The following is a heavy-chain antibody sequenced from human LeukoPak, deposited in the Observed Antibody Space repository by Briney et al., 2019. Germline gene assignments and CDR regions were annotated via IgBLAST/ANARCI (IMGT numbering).Heavy chain of an antibody. D-gene: IGHD4-17*01. CDR1: GYSISSYY. CDR3: ARDPSYGDYGGWFDP. Sequence: PSETLSLTCTVSGYSISSYYWSWIRQPPGKGLEWIGYIYYSGSTNYNPSLKSRVTISVDTSKNQFSLKLSSVTAADTAVYYCARDPSYGDYGGWFDPWGQGTLVTVSS. CDR2: IYYSGST. J-gene: IGHJ5*02. V-gene: IGHV4-59*01.